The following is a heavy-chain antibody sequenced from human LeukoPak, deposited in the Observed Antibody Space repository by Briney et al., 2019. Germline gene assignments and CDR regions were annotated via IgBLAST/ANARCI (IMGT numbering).Heavy chain of an antibody. CDR2: IYSGGST. V-gene: IGHV3-66*01. CDR1: GFTVSSNY. D-gene: IGHD6-13*01. Sequence: QSGGSLRLSCAASGFTVSSNYMSWVRQAPGKGLEWVSVIYSGGSTYYADSVKGRFTISRDNSKNTLYLQMNSLRAEDTAVYYCARDGGKSSSWSPPPNWYFDLWGRGTLVTVSS. CDR3: ARDGGKSSSWSPPPNWYFDL. J-gene: IGHJ2*01.